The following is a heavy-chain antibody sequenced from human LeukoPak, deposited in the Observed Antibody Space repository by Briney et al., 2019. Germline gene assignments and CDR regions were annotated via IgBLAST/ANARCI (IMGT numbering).Heavy chain of an antibody. CDR3: AREVIGGNSA. J-gene: IGHJ4*02. CDR2: ISASTTYI. D-gene: IGHD4-23*01. Sequence: GESLRLSCAASGFRFSTYDANWVRQAPGKGLEWVASISASTTYIYYADSVKGRFTISRDDAKNSLYLQMSSLRADDTAVYYCAREVIGGNSAWGQGTLVTVSS. CDR1: GFRFSTYD. V-gene: IGHV3-21*01.